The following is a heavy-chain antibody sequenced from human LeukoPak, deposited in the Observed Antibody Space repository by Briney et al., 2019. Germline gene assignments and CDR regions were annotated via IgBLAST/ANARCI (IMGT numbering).Heavy chain of an antibody. Sequence: GASVKVSCKASGYTFTGYYMYWVRQAPGQGLEWMGWINPNSGGTNYEQKFQGRVNMNRDTSISTAYMELSRLRSDDTAVYYCARGYDSSGYYYSIWYWGQGTLVTVSS. V-gene: IGHV1-2*02. CDR3: ARGYDSSGYYYSIWY. CDR2: INPNSGGT. CDR1: GYTFTGYY. J-gene: IGHJ4*02. D-gene: IGHD3-22*01.